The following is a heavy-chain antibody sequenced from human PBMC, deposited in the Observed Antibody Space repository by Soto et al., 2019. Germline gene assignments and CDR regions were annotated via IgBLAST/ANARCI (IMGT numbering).Heavy chain of an antibody. CDR1: GFTFSDYS. D-gene: IGHD3-22*01. V-gene: IGHV3-11*01. J-gene: IGHJ4*02. CDR2: ISSSDSII. CDR3: ARDLGYYDSSGYFDY. Sequence: QVQLVESGGGSVKPGGSLRLSCAASGFTFSDYSMSWIRQAPGKGLEWVSYISSSDSIIYYTDSVKGRFTISRDNAKNSPYLQMNSLRAEDTAVYYCARDLGYYDSSGYFDYWGQGTLVTVSS.